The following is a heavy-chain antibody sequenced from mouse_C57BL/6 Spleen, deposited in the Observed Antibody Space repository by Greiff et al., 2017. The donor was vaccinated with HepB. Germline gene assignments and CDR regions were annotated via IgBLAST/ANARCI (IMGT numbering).Heavy chain of an antibody. CDR2: ISYSGST. D-gene: IGHD4-1*01. CDR3: ARYKTGTGYFDV. V-gene: IGHV3-8*01. J-gene: IGHJ1*03. CDR1: GYSIPSDY. Sequence: EVMLVESGPGLAKPSQTLSLTCSVTGYSIPSDYWNWIRQFPGNKLEYMGYISYSGSTYYNPSLKSRISITRDTSKNQYYLQLNSVTTEDTATYYGARYKTGTGYFDVWGTGTTVTVSS.